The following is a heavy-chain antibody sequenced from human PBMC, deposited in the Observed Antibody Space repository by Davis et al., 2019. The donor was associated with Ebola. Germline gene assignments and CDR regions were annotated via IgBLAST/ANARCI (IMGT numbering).Heavy chain of an antibody. D-gene: IGHD4-17*01. CDR2: ISSSGSTI. CDR1: GFTFSSYG. Sequence: GGSLRLSCAASGFTFSSYGMHWVRQAPGKGLEWVSYISSSGSTIYYADSVKGRFTISRDNAKNSLYLQMNSLRAEDTAVYYCARYYGDYGFDYWGQGTLVTVSS. CDR3: ARYYGDYGFDY. J-gene: IGHJ4*02. V-gene: IGHV3-48*04.